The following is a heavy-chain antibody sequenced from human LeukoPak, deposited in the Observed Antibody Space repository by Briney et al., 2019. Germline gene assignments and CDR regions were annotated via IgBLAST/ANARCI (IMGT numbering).Heavy chain of an antibody. CDR1: GFTFGTFW. CDR2: INNDGSGI. D-gene: IGHD3-22*01. J-gene: IGHJ4*02. Sequence: GGSLRLSCAASGFTFGTFWMHWVRQVPGKGLEWVSRINNDGSGINYADSVKGRFTISRDNAKSTLYLQMDSLRVEDTAVYYCARDPYIVGDYWGQGTLVTVS. CDR3: ARDPYIVGDY. V-gene: IGHV3-74*01.